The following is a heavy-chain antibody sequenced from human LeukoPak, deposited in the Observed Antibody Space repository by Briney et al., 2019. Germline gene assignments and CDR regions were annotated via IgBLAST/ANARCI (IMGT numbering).Heavy chain of an antibody. CDR3: ARGPTSGYETGYFDL. Sequence: SEIVSLTCSVSGGSISTYYWSWIRHSAGKGLEWIGRIYKSGSSNYNPSLKSRVSMSVDSSKNHFSLNLTSVTAEDTAVYYCARGPTSGYETGYFDLWGRGTLVTVSS. CDR2: IYKSGSS. CDR1: GGSISTYY. J-gene: IGHJ2*01. V-gene: IGHV4-4*07. D-gene: IGHD5-12*01.